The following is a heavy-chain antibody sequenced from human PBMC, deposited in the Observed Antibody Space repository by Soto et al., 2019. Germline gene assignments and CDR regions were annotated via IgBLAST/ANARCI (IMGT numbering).Heavy chain of an antibody. CDR1: GDSISSNTYF. J-gene: IGHJ1*01. CDR2: VDYSGTT. D-gene: IGHD1-26*01. CDR3: ARHGANXGSYSXYFQH. Sequence: QLQLQESGPGLVKPSETLSLTCSVSGDSISSNTYFWGWIRQPPGKGLEWIGSVDYSGTTYYNTSLRTRAPISVDTSENQFSLKLSSVTAADTAVYYCARHGANXGSYSXYFQHWGQGTLVTVSS. V-gene: IGHV4-39*01.